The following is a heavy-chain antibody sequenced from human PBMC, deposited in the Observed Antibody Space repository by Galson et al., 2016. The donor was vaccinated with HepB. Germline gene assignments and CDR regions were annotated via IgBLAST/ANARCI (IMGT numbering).Heavy chain of an antibody. CDR2: ISIDGSNT. Sequence: SLRLSCAASGFSFSSNSIHWVRQVPGKGLVWVSRISIDGSNTGYADFAKGRFTISRDNAQKTVCLQMNSLRAEETALYYCTRDGGSYNHLDLWGQGTLVTVSSGLDVWGQGTTGTVSS. V-gene: IGHV3-74*01. CDR1: GFSFSSNS. CDR3: TRDGGSYNHLDLWGQGTLVTVSSGLDV. D-gene: IGHD1-26*01. J-gene: IGHJ6*02.